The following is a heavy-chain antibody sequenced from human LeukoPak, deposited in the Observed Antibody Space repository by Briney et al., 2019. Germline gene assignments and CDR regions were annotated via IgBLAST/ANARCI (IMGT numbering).Heavy chain of an antibody. CDR2: IYYSGST. CDR3: AKSTFPLWYFDY. J-gene: IGHJ4*02. Sequence: SETLSLTCTVPGGSISSYYWSWIRQPPGKGLEWIGYIYYSGSTNYNPSLKSRVAISVDTSKNQFSLKLSSVTAADTAVYYCAKSTFPLWYFDYWGQGTLVTVSS. D-gene: IGHD2/OR15-2a*01. V-gene: IGHV4-59*01. CDR1: GGSISSYY.